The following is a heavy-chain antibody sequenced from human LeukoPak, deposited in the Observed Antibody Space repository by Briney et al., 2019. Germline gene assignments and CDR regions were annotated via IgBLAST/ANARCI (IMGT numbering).Heavy chain of an antibody. J-gene: IGHJ4*02. D-gene: IGHD4-17*01. V-gene: IGHV1-69*04. CDR3: ARVAYGGNSPLDY. CDR2: IIPILGIA. CDR1: GGTFSSYA. Sequence: SVKVSCKASGGTFSSYAISWVRQAPGQGLEWMGRIIPILGIANYAQRFQGRVTITADKSTSTAYMELSSLRSEDTAVYYCARVAYGGNSPLDYWGQGTLVTVSS.